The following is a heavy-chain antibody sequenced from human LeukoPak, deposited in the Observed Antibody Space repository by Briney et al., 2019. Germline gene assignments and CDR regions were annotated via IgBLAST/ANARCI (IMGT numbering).Heavy chain of an antibody. J-gene: IGHJ5*02. D-gene: IGHD3-22*01. CDR3: ARDLLDYYDSSGYGNWFDP. Sequence: SQTLSLTCTVSGGSISSGSYYWSWIRQPAGKGLEWIGRIYTSGSTNYNPSLKSRVTISVDTSKNQFSLKLSSVTAAVTAVYYCARDLLDYYDSSGYGNWFDPWGQGTLVTVSS. CDR2: IYTSGST. V-gene: IGHV4-61*02. CDR1: GGSISSGSYY.